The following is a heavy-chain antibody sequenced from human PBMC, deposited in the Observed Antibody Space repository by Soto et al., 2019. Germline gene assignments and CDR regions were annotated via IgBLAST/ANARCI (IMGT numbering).Heavy chain of an antibody. D-gene: IGHD2-8*01. J-gene: IGHJ6*02. Sequence: XGSLRRSCAASGFTFSSYRMHWVRQAPGKGLEWVAVIWYDGSNKYYADSVKGRFTISRDNSKNTLYLQMNSLRAEDTAVYYCARGSAHCTNGVCYYYYYGMDVWGQGTTVTVSS. V-gene: IGHV3-33*01. CDR3: ARGSAHCTNGVCYYYYYGMDV. CDR1: GFTFSSYR. CDR2: IWYDGSNK.